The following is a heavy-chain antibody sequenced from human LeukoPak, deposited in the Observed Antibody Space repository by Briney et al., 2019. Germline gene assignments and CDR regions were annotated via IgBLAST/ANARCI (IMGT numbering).Heavy chain of an antibody. Sequence: GRSLRLSCAASGFTFDDYAMHWVRQAPGRGLEWVSGISWNSGSIEYADSVKGRFTISRDNANNFLYLQMNSLIVEDTALYYCAKDRGSGEDSSRWLPLQWGQGTLVTVSS. CDR1: GFTFDDYA. CDR3: AKDRGSGEDSSRWLPLQ. D-gene: IGHD6-13*01. V-gene: IGHV3-9*01. J-gene: IGHJ4*02. CDR2: ISWNSGSI.